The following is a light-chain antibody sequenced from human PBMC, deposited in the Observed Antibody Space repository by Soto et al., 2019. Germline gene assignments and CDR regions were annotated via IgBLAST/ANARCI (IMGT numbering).Light chain of an antibody. CDR2: DAS. J-gene: IGKJ5*01. CDR1: QSVSSY. CDR3: QQRSNWPIT. Sequence: EIVLTQSPATLSLSPGERATLSCRASQSVSSYLAWYQQKPGQAPRLLIYDASNRATGIPARFSGSGSGTDFTLTITSIATADSAAYYCQQRSNWPITFGQGTRLEIQ. V-gene: IGKV3-11*01.